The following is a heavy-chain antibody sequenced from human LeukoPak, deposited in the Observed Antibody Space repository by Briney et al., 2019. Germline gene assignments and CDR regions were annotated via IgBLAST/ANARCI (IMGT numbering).Heavy chain of an antibody. V-gene: IGHV3-48*03. CDR1: GFTFNSYA. CDR3: ARVGGSRTNNWFDP. J-gene: IGHJ5*02. D-gene: IGHD2-15*01. Sequence: GGSLRLSCAASGFTFNSYAFNWVRQAPGKGLEWVSYISSSGSTIYYADSVKGRFTISRDNAKNSLYLQMNSLRAEDTAVYYCARVGGSRTNNWFDPWGQGTLVTVSS. CDR2: ISSSGSTI.